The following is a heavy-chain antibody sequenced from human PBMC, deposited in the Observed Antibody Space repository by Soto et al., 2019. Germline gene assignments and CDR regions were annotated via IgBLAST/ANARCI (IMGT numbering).Heavy chain of an antibody. CDR1: GFTVXSYA. Sequence: LRLSCAASGFTVXSYAMSWVRQAPGKELEWVSAISGSGGSTYYADYVKGRFTISRDNSKNTLYLQMNSLRAEDTAVYYCAKSQYSSSWYAAFDIWGQGTMVTVSS. CDR2: ISGSGGST. CDR3: AKSQYSSSWYAAFDI. D-gene: IGHD6-13*01. V-gene: IGHV3-23*01. J-gene: IGHJ3*02.